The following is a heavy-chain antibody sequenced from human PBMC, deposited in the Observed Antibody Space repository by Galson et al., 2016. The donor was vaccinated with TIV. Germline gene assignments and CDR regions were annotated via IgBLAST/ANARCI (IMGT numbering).Heavy chain of an antibody. CDR3: ARCGQWSTYYFDY. J-gene: IGHJ4*02. CDR1: GGSISSNLYY. CDR2: IYYTGET. D-gene: IGHD2-15*01. V-gene: IGHV4-39*01. Sequence: TLSLTCTVSGGSISSNLYYWGWIRQPPGKGLEWIAIIYYTGETYYSPSLESRIPISIDTSKNQFSLKLMSVTAADTAVYYCARCGQWSTYYFDYWGQGTLVTVSS.